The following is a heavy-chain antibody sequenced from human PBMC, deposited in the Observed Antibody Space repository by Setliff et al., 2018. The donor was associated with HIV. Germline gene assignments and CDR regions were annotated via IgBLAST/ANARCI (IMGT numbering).Heavy chain of an antibody. V-gene: IGHV1-46*01. D-gene: IGHD2-15*01. J-gene: IGHJ6*02. CDR2: INPSGGST. Sequence: ASVKVSCKASGYTFTSYYMHWVRQAPGQGLEWMGIINPSGGSTSYAQKFQGRVTMTRDTSTSTVYMELSSLRSEDTAVYYCAGAGVVVAATSYYYGMDVWGQGTTVTV. CDR1: GYTFTSYY. CDR3: AGAGVVVAATSYYYGMDV.